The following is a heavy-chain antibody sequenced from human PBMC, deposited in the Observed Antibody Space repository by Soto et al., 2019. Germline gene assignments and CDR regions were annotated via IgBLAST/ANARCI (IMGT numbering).Heavy chain of an antibody. V-gene: IGHV1-69*02. CDR2: IIPILGIA. CDR3: AKTQRRGYSGYDADDY. CDR1: GGTFSSYT. Sequence: ASVKVSCKASGGTFSSYTISWVRQAPGQGLEWMGRIIPILGIANYAQKFQGRVTITADKSTSTAYMELSSLRSEDTAVYYCAKTQRRGYSGYDADDYWGQGTLVTVSS. D-gene: IGHD5-12*01. J-gene: IGHJ4*02.